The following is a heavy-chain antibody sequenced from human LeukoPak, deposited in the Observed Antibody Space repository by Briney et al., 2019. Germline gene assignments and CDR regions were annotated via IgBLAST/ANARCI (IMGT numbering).Heavy chain of an antibody. CDR1: GYTFTSFD. CDR3: ARGRGGWYFDP. Sequence: ASVKVSCKASGYTFTSFDINWVRQAPGQGLEWMGWMNPTSSNTGNVQKFQGRVTMTTNTSISTAYMELNSLRSEDTAVYYCARGRGGWYFDPWGQGTLVTVSS. CDR2: MNPTSSNT. J-gene: IGHJ5*02. D-gene: IGHD6-19*01. V-gene: IGHV1-8*01.